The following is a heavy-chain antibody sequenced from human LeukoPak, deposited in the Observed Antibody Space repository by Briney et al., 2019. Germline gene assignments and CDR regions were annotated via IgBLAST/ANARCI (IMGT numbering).Heavy chain of an antibody. J-gene: IGHJ2*01. V-gene: IGHV3-53*01. CDR1: GFTFRTYA. Sequence: GGSLRLSCAASGFTFRTYAMNWVRQAPGKGLEWVSIIYSGATTYYADSVKGRFTISRDTSKNTVSLQMNSLRAEDTAVYFCARVGDHFHWNLDLWGRGTLVTVSS. CDR3: ARVGDHFHWNLDL. CDR2: IYSGATT. D-gene: IGHD3-10*01.